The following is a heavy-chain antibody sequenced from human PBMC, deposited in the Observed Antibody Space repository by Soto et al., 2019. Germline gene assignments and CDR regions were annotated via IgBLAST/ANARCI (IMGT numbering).Heavy chain of an antibody. CDR3: ARDDVHCSGGTCYGIPMDV. CDR1: GYTFTSYD. Sequence: ASVKVSCKASGYTFTSYDINWVRQATGQGLEWMGWMNPNSGNTGYAQKFQGRVTMTRNTSISTAYMELSSLRSEDTAVYYCARDDVHCSGGTCYGIPMDVWGKGTTVTVSS. CDR2: MNPNSGNT. J-gene: IGHJ6*03. D-gene: IGHD2-15*01. V-gene: IGHV1-8*01.